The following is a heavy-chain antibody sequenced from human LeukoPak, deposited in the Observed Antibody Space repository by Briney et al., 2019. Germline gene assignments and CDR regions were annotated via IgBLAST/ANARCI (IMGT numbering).Heavy chain of an antibody. CDR2: ISGSGGST. J-gene: IGHJ4*02. CDR3: AKGTYSSAPRDY. D-gene: IGHD6-25*01. V-gene: IGHV3-23*01. Sequence: QSGGSLRLSLAASGFTFSSCAMSAVRQAPGKGLEWVSAISGSGGSTYYADSVKGRFTISRDNSKNTLFLQMNSLRAEDTAVYYCAKGTYSSAPRDYWGQGTLVTVSS. CDR1: GFTFSSCA.